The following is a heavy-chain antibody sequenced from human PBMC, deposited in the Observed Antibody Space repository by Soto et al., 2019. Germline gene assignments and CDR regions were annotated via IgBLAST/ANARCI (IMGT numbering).Heavy chain of an antibody. V-gene: IGHV1-18*01. CDR3: ARGGYYDILTGYYKISEYFQH. CDR1: GYTFTSYG. Sequence: QVQLVQSGAEVKKPGASVKVSCKASGYTFTSYGISWGRQAPGQGLEWMGWISAYNGNTNYAQKLQGRVTMTTDTSTSTAYMELRSLRSDDTAVYYCARGGYYDILTGYYKISEYFQHWGQGTLVTVSS. CDR2: ISAYNGNT. D-gene: IGHD3-9*01. J-gene: IGHJ1*01.